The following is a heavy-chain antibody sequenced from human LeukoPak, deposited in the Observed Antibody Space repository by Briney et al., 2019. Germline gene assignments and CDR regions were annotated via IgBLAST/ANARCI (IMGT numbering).Heavy chain of an antibody. Sequence: SETLSLTCTVSGGSISSYYWSWIRQPPGKGLEWIGYIYYSGSTNYNPSLKSRVTISVDTSKNQFSLKLSSVTAADTAVYYCARHGYYRGWFDPWGQGILVTVSS. V-gene: IGHV4-59*01. CDR1: GGSISSYY. CDR3: ARHGYYRGWFDP. D-gene: IGHD3-22*01. J-gene: IGHJ5*02. CDR2: IYYSGST.